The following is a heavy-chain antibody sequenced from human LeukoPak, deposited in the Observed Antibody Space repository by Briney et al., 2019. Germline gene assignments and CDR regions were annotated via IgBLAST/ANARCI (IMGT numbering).Heavy chain of an antibody. CDR3: ARGRSGYSSSWYRNWFDP. J-gene: IGHJ5*02. CDR2: INHSGST. CDR1: GGSFSGYY. Sequence: SETLSLTCAVYGGSFSGYYRSWIRQPPGKGLEWIGEINHSGSTNYNPSLKSRVTISVDTSKNQFSLKLSSVTAADTAVYYCARGRSGYSSSWYRNWFDPWGQGTLVTVSS. D-gene: IGHD6-13*01. V-gene: IGHV4-34*01.